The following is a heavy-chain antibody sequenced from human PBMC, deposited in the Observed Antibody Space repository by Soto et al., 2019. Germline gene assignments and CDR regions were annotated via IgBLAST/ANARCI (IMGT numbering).Heavy chain of an antibody. V-gene: IGHV5-51*01. J-gene: IGHJ6*02. D-gene: IGHD3-10*01. CDR3: ARLSEFGELVQYYGMDV. Sequence: PGESLKISCKGSGYSFTSYWIGWVRQMPGKGLEWMGIIYPGDSDTRYSPSFQGQVTISADKSISTAYLQWSSLKASDTAMYYCARLSEFGELVQYYGMDVWGQGTTVTVSS. CDR2: IYPGDSDT. CDR1: GYSFTSYW.